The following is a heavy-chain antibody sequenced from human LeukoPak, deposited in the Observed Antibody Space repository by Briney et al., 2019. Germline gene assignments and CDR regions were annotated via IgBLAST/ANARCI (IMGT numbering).Heavy chain of an antibody. D-gene: IGHD6-13*01. Sequence: GGSLRLSCAASGFTFSSYSMNWVRQAPGKGLEWVSSISSSSSYIYYADSVKGRFTISRDNAKNSLYLQMNSLRAEDTAVYYCARDQAMRRIAAAGIHWFDPWGQGTLVTVSS. J-gene: IGHJ5*02. CDR3: ARDQAMRRIAAAGIHWFDP. CDR1: GFTFSSYS. V-gene: IGHV3-21*01. CDR2: ISSSSSYI.